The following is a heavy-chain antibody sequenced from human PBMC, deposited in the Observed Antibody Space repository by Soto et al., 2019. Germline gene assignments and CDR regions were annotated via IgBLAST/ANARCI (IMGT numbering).Heavy chain of an antibody. CDR2: IYYSGTT. J-gene: IGHJ4*02. Sequence: WTWIRQPPEKGLEWMGYIYYSGTTTNYNPSLKRRVTLSVDTSKNQFSLKLSSVTAADTAVYYCARLGGSYAVPHFDYWGQGTLVTVSS. CDR3: ARLGGSYAVPHFDY. V-gene: IGHV4-59*08. D-gene: IGHD1-26*01.